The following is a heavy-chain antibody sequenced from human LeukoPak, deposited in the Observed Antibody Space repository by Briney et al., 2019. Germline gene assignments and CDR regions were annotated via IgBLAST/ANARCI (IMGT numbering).Heavy chain of an antibody. CDR2: IYTSGST. V-gene: IGHV4-4*07. D-gene: IGHD6-19*01. CDR1: GGSISSYY. Sequence: SETLSLTCTVSGGSISSYYWSWIRQPAGKGLEWIGRIYTSGSTNYNPSLKSRVTMSVDTSKNQFSLKLSSVTAADTAVYYCARAGGGRQWLVYNWFDPWGQGTLVTVSS. CDR3: ARAGGGRQWLVYNWFDP. J-gene: IGHJ5*02.